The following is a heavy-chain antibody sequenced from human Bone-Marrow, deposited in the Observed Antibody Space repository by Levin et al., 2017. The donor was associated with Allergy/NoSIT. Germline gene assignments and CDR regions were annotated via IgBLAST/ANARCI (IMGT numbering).Heavy chain of an antibody. V-gene: IGHV3-23*01. CDR2: ISGSGHSS. CDR1: GFRFSSDA. D-gene: IGHD1-7*01. J-gene: IGHJ1*01. CDR3: AKVFPGTSVEYFQY. Sequence: GESLKISCVASGFRFSSDAMSWVRQAPGKGLEWVSSISGSGHSSYYAESVKGRFTISRDNPKNTVYLQMDSLRAEDTAVYYCAKVFPGTSVEYFQYWGQGTLVTVSS.